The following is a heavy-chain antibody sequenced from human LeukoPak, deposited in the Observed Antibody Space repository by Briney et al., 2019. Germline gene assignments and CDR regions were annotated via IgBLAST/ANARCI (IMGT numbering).Heavy chain of an antibody. D-gene: IGHD6-13*01. CDR2: IYTSGST. V-gene: IGHV4-4*07. J-gene: IGHJ6*03. CDR1: GGSISSYY. Sequence: SETLSLTCTVSGGSISSYYWSWIRQPAGKGLEWIGRIYTSGSTNYNPSLKSRVTMSVDTSKNQFSLKLSSVTAADTAVYYCARGGSSWYVFSDYYYMDVWGKGTTVTVSS. CDR3: ARGGSSWYVFSDYYYMDV.